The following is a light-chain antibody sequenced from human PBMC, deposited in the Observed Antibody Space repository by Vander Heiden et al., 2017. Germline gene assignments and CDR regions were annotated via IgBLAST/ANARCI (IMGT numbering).Light chain of an antibody. CDR1: TGTVTSGHW. CDR3: SFSYGGIVV. Sequence: QAVFTQDPSLTVSPRGTDTPTWGSRTGTVTSGHWPYWFQQKPGQAPTTLIYDTSNRHSWTPARFSGSLLGGLAALTLSGAQPEDEADYYCSFSYGGIVVFGGGTKLTVL. CDR2: DTS. J-gene: IGLJ3*02. V-gene: IGLV7-46*01.